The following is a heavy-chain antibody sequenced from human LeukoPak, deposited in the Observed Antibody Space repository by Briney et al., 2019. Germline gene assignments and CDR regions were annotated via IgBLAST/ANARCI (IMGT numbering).Heavy chain of an antibody. J-gene: IGHJ4*02. CDR3: ARQARSQWPDY. D-gene: IGHD6-19*01. Sequence: SETLSLTCTVSGGSISSYYWSWIRQPPGKGLEWIGYISYSGSTNYNPSLKSRVTISLDTSKNQFSLKLSSVTAADTAVYYCARQARSQWPDYWGQGTLVAVSS. V-gene: IGHV4-59*08. CDR2: ISYSGST. CDR1: GGSISSYY.